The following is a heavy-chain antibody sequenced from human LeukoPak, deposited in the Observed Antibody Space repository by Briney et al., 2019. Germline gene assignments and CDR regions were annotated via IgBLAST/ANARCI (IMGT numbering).Heavy chain of an antibody. CDR2: VHPSGTT. J-gene: IGHJ5*02. V-gene: IGHV4-4*07. CDR1: GGSLSGYY. CDR3: ARGGSSGWYGGNWFDP. Sequence: SETLSLTCSVSGGSLSGYYWSWIRQTAEKGLEWIGRVHPSGTTNYNPSLESRITMSVDKSRNHFSLTLTSVTATDTALYFCARGGSSGWYGGNWFDPWGQGILVTVSS. D-gene: IGHD6-13*01.